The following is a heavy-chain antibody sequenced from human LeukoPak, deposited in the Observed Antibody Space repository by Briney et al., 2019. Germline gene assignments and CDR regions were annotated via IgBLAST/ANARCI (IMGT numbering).Heavy chain of an antibody. J-gene: IGHJ4*02. CDR3: AKDMGTVTKFDY. Sequence: GGSLRLSCAASRFTFSTYGMHWVRQAPGKGLEWVALIRYDGSNKYYADSVKGRLTISRDNSQNTLYLQMNSLRAEDTAVYYCAKDMGTVTKFDYWGQGTLVTVSS. CDR2: IRYDGSNK. D-gene: IGHD4-17*01. V-gene: IGHV3-30*02. CDR1: RFTFSTYG.